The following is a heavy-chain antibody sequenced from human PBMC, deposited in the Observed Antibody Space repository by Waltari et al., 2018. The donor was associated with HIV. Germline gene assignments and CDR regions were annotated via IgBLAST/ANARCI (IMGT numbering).Heavy chain of an antibody. V-gene: IGHV4-39*01. J-gene: IGHJ4*01. Sequence: QLQEPGPGLVKPSETLSLICNVPRDSTATSKNSWAWIRQTPGRGLEWWGTIYYNGAASYHPSLKSRLTISVDTTKNQFSLKLKSVTVADTAVYFCVRPNRRGLVGGRRTDGGFVDYWGLGIRLIVSS. CDR1: RDSTATSKNS. D-gene: IGHD2-15*01. CDR2: IYYNGAA. CDR3: VRPNRRGLVGGRRTDGGFVDY.